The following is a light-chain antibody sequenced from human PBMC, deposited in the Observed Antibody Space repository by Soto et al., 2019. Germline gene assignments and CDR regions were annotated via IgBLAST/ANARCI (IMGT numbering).Light chain of an antibody. V-gene: IGKV3-20*01. Sequence: IALTQCPGTLSFSPVERAIISGKRSQSVSSSYLAWYQQKPGQAPRLLIYGASSRATGIPDRFSGSGSGTDFTLTISRLEPEDFAVYYCQQYGSSPPTFGQGTKVDIK. CDR1: QSVSSSY. CDR3: QQYGSSPPT. J-gene: IGKJ1*01. CDR2: GAS.